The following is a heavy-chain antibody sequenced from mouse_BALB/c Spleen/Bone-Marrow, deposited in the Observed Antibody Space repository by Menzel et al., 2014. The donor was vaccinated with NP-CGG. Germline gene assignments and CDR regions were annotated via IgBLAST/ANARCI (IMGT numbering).Heavy chain of an antibody. CDR1: GYTFTDYA. D-gene: IGHD2-10*01. CDR3: ARSYYGNYYAMDY. CDR2: ISTYSGNT. J-gene: IGHJ4*01. V-gene: IGHV1-67*01. Sequence: QVQLQQSGPELVRPGVSVKISCKGSGYTFTDYAMHWVKQSHAKSLEWIGVISTYSGNTNYNQKFKGKATMTVDKSSSTAYMELARLTSEDSAIYYCARSYYGNYYAMDYLGQGTSVTVSS.